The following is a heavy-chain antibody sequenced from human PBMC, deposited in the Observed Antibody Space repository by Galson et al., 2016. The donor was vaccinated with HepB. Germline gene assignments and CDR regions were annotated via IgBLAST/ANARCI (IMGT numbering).Heavy chain of an antibody. D-gene: IGHD6-6*01. CDR3: ARMVYSSTSDYYYYGMDV. V-gene: IGHV4-4*02. Sequence: SETLSLTCAVSGGSISSSNWWSWVRQTPGKGLEWIGEIHHSGSVNYNPSVKSRVTISVDKSKNQVSLKMSFVTAADRAVYYCARMVYSSTSDYYYYGMDVWGQGTTVTVS. CDR2: IHHSGSV. CDR1: GGSISSSNW. J-gene: IGHJ6*02.